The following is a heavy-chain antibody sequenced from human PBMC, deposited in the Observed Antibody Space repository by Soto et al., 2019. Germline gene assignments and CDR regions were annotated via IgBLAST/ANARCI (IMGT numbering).Heavy chain of an antibody. CDR1: GYTFTGYY. CDR2: INPNSGGT. Sequence: ASVKVSCKASGYTFTGYYMHWVRQAPRQGLEWMGWINPNSGGTNYAQKFQGRVTMTRDTSISTAYMELSRLRSDDTAVYYCAKDRRAGGNYGFYSDFWGQGALVTVSS. CDR3: AKDRRAGGNYGFYSDF. V-gene: IGHV1-2*02. D-gene: IGHD1-7*01. J-gene: IGHJ4*02.